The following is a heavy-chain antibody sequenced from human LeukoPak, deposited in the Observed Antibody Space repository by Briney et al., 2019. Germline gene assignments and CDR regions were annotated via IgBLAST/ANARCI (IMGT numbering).Heavy chain of an antibody. CDR2: ISSSSSCI. Sequence: PGGSLRLSCAASGFTFSSYSMNWVRQAPGKGLEWVSSISSSSSCIYYADSVKDRFTISRDNAKNSLYLQMNSLRAGDTAVYYCARDPYVRYCSGGSCYSGAFDYWGQGTLVTVSS. CDR3: ARDPYVRYCSGGSCYSGAFDY. V-gene: IGHV3-21*01. CDR1: GFTFSSYS. J-gene: IGHJ4*02. D-gene: IGHD2-15*01.